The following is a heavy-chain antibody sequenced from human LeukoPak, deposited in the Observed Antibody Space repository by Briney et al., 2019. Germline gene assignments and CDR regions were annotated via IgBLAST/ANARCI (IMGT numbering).Heavy chain of an antibody. CDR2: ISGTSNRT. V-gene: IGHV3-48*01. J-gene: IGHJ3*01. Sequence: GGSLRLSCEASGFKFSSYSMNWVRQAPGKGLEWVSCISGTSNRTYYTESVKGRFTGSRDNAKNSLFLQMDSLRVEDTAIYYCARDLSVTSLYIDAFDVWGQGTMVTVSS. CDR1: GFKFSSYS. D-gene: IGHD5-18*01. CDR3: ARDLSVTSLYIDAFDV.